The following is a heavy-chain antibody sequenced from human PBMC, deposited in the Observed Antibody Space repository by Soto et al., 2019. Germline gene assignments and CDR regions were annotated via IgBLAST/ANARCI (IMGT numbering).Heavy chain of an antibody. V-gene: IGHV4-31*03. CDR3: ASFDRGDHYYYAMDV. J-gene: IGHJ6*02. CDR2: IYYSGST. CDR1: GGSISSGGYY. D-gene: IGHD3-10*01. Sequence: QVQLQESGPGLVKPSQTLSLTCTVSGGSISSGGYYWSWIRQHPGKGLEWIGYIYYSGSTYYNPSRKSRVTTSVDTPKTQFSLKLSSVTAADPAVYYSASFDRGDHYYYAMDVWPQGTTVPLSS.